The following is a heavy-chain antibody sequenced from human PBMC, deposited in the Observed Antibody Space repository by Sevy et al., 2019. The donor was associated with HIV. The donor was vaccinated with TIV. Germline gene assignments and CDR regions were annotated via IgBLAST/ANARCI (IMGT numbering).Heavy chain of an antibody. CDR3: CTEGNVLLAEGWGHWFDP. CDR1: GFTFNNAW. D-gene: IGHD2-8*01. V-gene: IGHV3-15*01. CDR2: IKNKPDGGTT. Sequence: GGSLRLSCAASGFTFNNAWMSWVRQAPGKGLEWIGRIKNKPDGGTTDYASPVKGRFTISRDDSKNTLYLQMNSLKTEDTAVYYCCTEGNVLLAEGWGHWFDPWGQGTLVTVSS. J-gene: IGHJ5*02.